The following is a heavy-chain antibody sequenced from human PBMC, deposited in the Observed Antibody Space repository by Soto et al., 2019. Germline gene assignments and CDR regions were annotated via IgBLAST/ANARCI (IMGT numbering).Heavy chain of an antibody. D-gene: IGHD2-2*01. CDR3: PHPPAASNHGIYEPITSFYY. CDR1: GFSLSTSGVG. J-gene: IGHJ4*02. CDR2: IYWDDDK. Sequence: QITLKESGPTLVKPTQTLTLTCTFSGFSLSTSGVGVGWIRQPPGKALEWLALIYWDDDKRYSPSLKSRLTLPTDTPTXTXLXXIPNIAPAHTPTSRCPHPPAASNHGIYEPITSFYYWGQGTLVTVS. V-gene: IGHV2-5*02.